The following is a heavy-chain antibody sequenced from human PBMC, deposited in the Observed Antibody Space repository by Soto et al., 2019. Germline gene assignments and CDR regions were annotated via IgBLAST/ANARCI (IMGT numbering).Heavy chain of an antibody. D-gene: IGHD2-8*01. CDR2: IYYSGST. Sequence: SETMSLTCTVAGGSISSYYWSWIRQPPGKGLEWIGYIYYSGSTNYNPSLKSRVTISVDTPKNQFSLKLSSVTAADTAVYYCARVYAYYFDYWGQGTLVTVSS. J-gene: IGHJ4*02. V-gene: IGHV4-59*01. CDR1: GGSISSYY. CDR3: ARVYAYYFDY.